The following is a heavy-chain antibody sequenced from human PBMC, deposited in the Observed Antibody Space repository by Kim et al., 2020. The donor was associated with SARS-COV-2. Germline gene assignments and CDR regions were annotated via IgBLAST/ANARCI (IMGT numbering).Heavy chain of an antibody. J-gene: IGHJ4*02. CDR3: ARLRPYSSSDKIDY. D-gene: IGHD6-6*01. Sequence: TRPRKGRVTISVDTSKNQFSLKLSYVTAADSAVYYCARLRPYSSSDKIDYWGQGTLVTVSS. V-gene: IGHV4-39*01.